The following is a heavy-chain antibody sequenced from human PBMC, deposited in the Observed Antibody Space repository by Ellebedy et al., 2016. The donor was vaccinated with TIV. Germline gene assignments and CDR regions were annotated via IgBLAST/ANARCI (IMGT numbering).Heavy chain of an antibody. V-gene: IGHV1-2*02. D-gene: IGHD4-11*01. CDR3: AVGLMTTPFEDQYYYGMDV. CDR2: INPNSGGT. CDR1: GYTFTGYY. Sequence: ASVKVSCKASGYTFTGYYLHWVRQAPGQGFEWMGWINPNSGGTNYAQKFQGRVTMTRDTSITTGYMEVSGLTSDDTAVYYCAVGLMTTPFEDQYYYGMDVWGQGTTVTVSS. J-gene: IGHJ6*02.